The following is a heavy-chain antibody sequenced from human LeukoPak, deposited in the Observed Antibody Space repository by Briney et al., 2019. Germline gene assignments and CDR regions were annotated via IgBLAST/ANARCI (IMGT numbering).Heavy chain of an antibody. Sequence: GGSLRLSCVVSGISLSNYAMTWVRHAPGKGLEWVSYISERGGSTTYADSVKGRFTISRDTSLNTLYLQMNNLRAEDTAVYFCAKRGVVIRGLLVIGYHQEAYHYDFWGQGVLVTVSS. CDR3: AKRGVVIRGLLVIGYHQEAYHYDF. J-gene: IGHJ4*02. CDR1: GISLSNYA. CDR2: ISERGGST. D-gene: IGHD3-10*01. V-gene: IGHV3-23*01.